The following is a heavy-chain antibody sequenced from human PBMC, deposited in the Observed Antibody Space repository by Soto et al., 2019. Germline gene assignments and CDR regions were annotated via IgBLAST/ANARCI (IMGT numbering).Heavy chain of an antibody. D-gene: IGHD2-15*01. J-gene: IGHJ4*02. V-gene: IGHV4-31*03. CDR2: ISYGGST. Sequence: QVQLQESGPGLVKPSQTLSLTCTVSGGSINSGGYCWSWIRQHPGKGLDWIGCISYGGSTSYNPALKSRVTISVDTSKNQFSLKLRSVTAADTAVYYCPRGILLWGQGSLMTVSS. CDR1: GGSINSGGYC. CDR3: PRGILL.